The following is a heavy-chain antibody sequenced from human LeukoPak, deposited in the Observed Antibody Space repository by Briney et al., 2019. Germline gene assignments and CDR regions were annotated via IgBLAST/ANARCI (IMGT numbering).Heavy chain of an antibody. CDR2: IPSSGSSI. CDR1: GFILTTYS. J-gene: IGHJ4*02. D-gene: IGHD2-15*01. CDR3: ARTHLYCSGGSCYPTRFDS. Sequence: GPSLRLSCAASGFILTTYSMSCVSQAPGKGREWVSYIPSSGSSIKYADSVKGRFTISRDNAKSSLYLQMNSLRAEDTAVYYCARTHLYCSGGSCYPTRFDSWGQGTLVTVSS. V-gene: IGHV3-48*01.